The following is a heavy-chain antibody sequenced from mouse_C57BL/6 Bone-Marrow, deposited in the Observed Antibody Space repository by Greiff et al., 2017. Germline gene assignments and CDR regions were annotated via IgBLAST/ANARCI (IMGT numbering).Heavy chain of an antibody. V-gene: IGHV5-2*03. Sequence: EVMLVESGGGLVQPGESLKLSCESNEYEFPSHDMSWVRKTPEKRLALVAAINSDGGSTYYPDTMERRFIISRDNTKKTLYLQMSSLRSEDTALYYCATRGYDYDWFAYWGQGTLVTVSA. J-gene: IGHJ3*01. CDR2: INSDGGST. CDR3: ATRGYDYDWFAY. D-gene: IGHD2-4*01. CDR1: EYEFPSHD.